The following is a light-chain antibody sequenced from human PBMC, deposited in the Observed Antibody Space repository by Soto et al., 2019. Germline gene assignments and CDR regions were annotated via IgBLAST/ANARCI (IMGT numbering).Light chain of an antibody. CDR3: QQYNTWPPGGT. J-gene: IGKJ1*01. CDR2: GAS. V-gene: IGKV3-15*01. CDR1: QSVSSD. Sequence: DIVMTQSPATLSVSPGERATLSCRASQSVSSDLAWYQQKPGQAPRLLIYGASTRATGIPARFSGSGSGTEFTVTISSLKSEEFAVYYCQQYNTWPPGGTFGQGTKVEFK.